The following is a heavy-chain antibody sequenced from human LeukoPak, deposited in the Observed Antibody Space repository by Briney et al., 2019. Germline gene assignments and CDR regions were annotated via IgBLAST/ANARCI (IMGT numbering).Heavy chain of an antibody. J-gene: IGHJ4*02. D-gene: IGHD5-18*01. CDR3: ARSPPDTAMVLDY. Sequence: GGSLRLSCAASGFTFSNYGMHWVRQAPGKGLEWVAVIWYDGSNKYYADSVEGRFTISRDNSKDTLYLQMNSLRAEDTAVYYCARSPPDTAMVLDYWGQGTLVTVSS. V-gene: IGHV3-33*01. CDR2: IWYDGSNK. CDR1: GFTFSNYG.